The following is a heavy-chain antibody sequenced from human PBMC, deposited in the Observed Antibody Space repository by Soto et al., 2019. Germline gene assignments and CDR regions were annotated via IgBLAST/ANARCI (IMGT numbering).Heavy chain of an antibody. CDR1: RFTFSSYW. CDR2: ISADGSDA. CDR3: ASSGSYDIAWFDP. Sequence: EVQLVESGGGVVQPGGSLRLSCAASRFTFSSYWMHWVRQAPGKGLVWVSRISADGSDATYAHSVKGRFTISRDNAKNTLYLQMNSLRVEDTAVYYCASSGSYDIAWFDPWGQGTLVTVSS. V-gene: IGHV3-74*03. J-gene: IGHJ5*02. D-gene: IGHD3-10*01.